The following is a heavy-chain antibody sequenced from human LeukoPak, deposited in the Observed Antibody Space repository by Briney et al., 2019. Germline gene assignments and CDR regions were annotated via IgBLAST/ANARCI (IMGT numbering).Heavy chain of an antibody. CDR2: ISSSSSYI. V-gene: IGHV3-21*01. CDR3: ARGEDIVLMVYAMESDLFFDY. D-gene: IGHD2-8*01. CDR1: GFTFSSYS. J-gene: IGHJ4*02. Sequence: PGGSLRLSCAASGFTFSSYSMNWVRQAPGKGLEWVSSISSSSSYIYYADSVKGRFTISRDNAKNSLYLQMNSLRAEDTAVYYCARGEDIVLMVYAMESDLFFDYWGQGPLVTVSS.